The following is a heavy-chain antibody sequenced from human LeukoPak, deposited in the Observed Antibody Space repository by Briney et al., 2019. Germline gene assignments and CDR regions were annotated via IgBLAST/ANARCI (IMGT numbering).Heavy chain of an antibody. CDR1: GGPISSSSYY. V-gene: IGHV4-39*01. J-gene: IGHJ4*02. Sequence: SETLSLTCTVSGGPISSSSYYWGWIRQPPGKGLEWIGSIYYSGNTYYNPSLKSRVTISVDTSKNQFSLKLNSVTAADTAVYYCARKGYCSSTSCYNFDYWGQGTLVTVSS. D-gene: IGHD2-2*01. CDR2: IYYSGNT. CDR3: ARKGYCSSTSCYNFDY.